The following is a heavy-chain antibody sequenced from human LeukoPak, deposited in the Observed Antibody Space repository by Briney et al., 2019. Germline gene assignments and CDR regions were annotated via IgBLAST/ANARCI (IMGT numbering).Heavy chain of an antibody. CDR3: ARDRGCTTSSCYRTGLRWFDP. Sequence: ASVKVSCKTSGDSFTTYYFHWVRQAPGQGLEWVATINPKDGSTDFAENFRGRVTLTRDTSTTTLYMNLHSLESADTAVYYCARDRGCTTSSCYRTGLRWFDPWGQGTLVIVSS. D-gene: IGHD2-2*01. CDR2: INPKDGST. V-gene: IGHV1-46*01. J-gene: IGHJ5*02. CDR1: GDSFTTYY.